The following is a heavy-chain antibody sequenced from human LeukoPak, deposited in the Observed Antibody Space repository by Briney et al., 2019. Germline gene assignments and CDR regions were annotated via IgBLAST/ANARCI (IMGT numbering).Heavy chain of an antibody. Sequence: GGSLRLSCAASGFTFSNAWMSWVRQAPGKGLEWVGRIKSKTDGGTSDYSAPGKVSFTSSRDDPKNTLYLKMKSLKTEDTAVYYCTTHYGSGSVDAFDIWGQGTMVTVSS. CDR3: TTHYGSGSVDAFDI. J-gene: IGHJ3*02. CDR2: IKSKTDGGTS. V-gene: IGHV3-15*01. D-gene: IGHD3-10*01. CDR1: GFTFSNAW.